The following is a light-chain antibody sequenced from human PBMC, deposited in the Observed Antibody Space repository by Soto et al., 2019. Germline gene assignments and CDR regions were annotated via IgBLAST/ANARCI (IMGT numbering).Light chain of an antibody. CDR3: QQLKSFPIP. J-gene: IGKJ3*01. CDR1: QGISSF. CDR2: GAS. V-gene: IGKV1-9*01. Sequence: IPLTQSPSSLSASVGDRVTITCRASQGISSFLAWYQQKPGKAPKLLIYGASTLQSGVPSRFSGSGSGTDFTLTIGSLQPEDFATYYCQQLKSFPIPFGPGTKVDIK.